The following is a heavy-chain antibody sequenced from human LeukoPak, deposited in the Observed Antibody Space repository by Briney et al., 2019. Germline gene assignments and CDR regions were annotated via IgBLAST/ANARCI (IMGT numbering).Heavy chain of an antibody. CDR2: VYPGDSDI. CDR1: SSSSYY. V-gene: IGHV5-51*01. J-gene: IGHJ4*02. D-gene: IGHD6-6*01. CDR3: AKLTIAARPIDY. Sequence: SSSSYYWGWIRQPPGKGLEWMGSVYPGDSDIRYSPSFQGQVTISADKAISTAYLQWSSLKASDTAMYYCAKLTIAARPIDYWGQGTLVTVSS.